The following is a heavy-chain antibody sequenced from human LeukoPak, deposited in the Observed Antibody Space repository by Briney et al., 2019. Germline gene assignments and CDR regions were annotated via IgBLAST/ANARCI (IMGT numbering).Heavy chain of an antibody. CDR3: ARVGGSGSYRLPFDY. CDR1: GFTFSDYY. CDR2: ISTSGSTI. Sequence: GGSLRLSCAASGFTFSDYYMTWIRQAPGKGLEWVSYISTSGSTIYYADSVKGRFTISRDNAKNSLYLQMNSLRAEDTAVYYCARVGGSGSYRLPFDYWGQGTLVTVSS. V-gene: IGHV3-11*04. J-gene: IGHJ4*02. D-gene: IGHD3-10*01.